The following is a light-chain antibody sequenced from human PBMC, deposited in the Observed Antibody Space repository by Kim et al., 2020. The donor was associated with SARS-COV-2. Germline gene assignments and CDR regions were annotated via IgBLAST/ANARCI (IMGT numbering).Light chain of an antibody. J-gene: IGKJ4*01. CDR1: QSVSSY. CDR3: KKRSNWPPLT. V-gene: IGKV3-11*01. CDR2: DAS. Sequence: FPGEGATLSWRASQSVSSYLAWYQQKPGQAPRLLSYDASNRATGIPARFSGSGSGTDFTLTISSLEAEDFAVYYCKKRSNWPPLTFGGGTKVDIK.